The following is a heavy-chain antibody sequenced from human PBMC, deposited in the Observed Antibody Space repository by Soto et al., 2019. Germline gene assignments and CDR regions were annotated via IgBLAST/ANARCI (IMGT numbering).Heavy chain of an antibody. V-gene: IGHV4-38-2*02. CDR1: NFSISSAYY. Sequence: LSLTCGVSNFSISSAYYWAWIRQPPGKGLEWIASVYHTGNTYFNPSLKSRVTISVDTSKNQFSLRLRSVTAADTAIYYCARDRIVTKPPAPYYLYYGVDVWGQGTTVTVSS. J-gene: IGHJ6*02. CDR2: VYHTGNT. CDR3: ARDRIVTKPPAPYYLYYGVDV. D-gene: IGHD3-22*01.